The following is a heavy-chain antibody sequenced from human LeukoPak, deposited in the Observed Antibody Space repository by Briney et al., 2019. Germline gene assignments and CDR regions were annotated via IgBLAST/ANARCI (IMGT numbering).Heavy chain of an antibody. CDR3: AREGYDFWSGYFNYYFDY. V-gene: IGHV1-2*02. Sequence: ASVKVSCKASGYTFTGYYMHWVRQAPGQGLEWMGWINPNSGGTNYAQKLQGRVTMTRDTSISTAYMELSRLRSDDTAVYYCAREGYDFWSGYFNYYFDYWGQGTLVTVSS. CDR1: GYTFTGYY. J-gene: IGHJ4*02. CDR2: INPNSGGT. D-gene: IGHD3-3*01.